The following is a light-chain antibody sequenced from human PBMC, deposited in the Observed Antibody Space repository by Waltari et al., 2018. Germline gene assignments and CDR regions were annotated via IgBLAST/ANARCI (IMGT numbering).Light chain of an antibody. CDR3: YSSDSTGLRV. V-gene: IGLV3-10*01. CDR1: ELPRKY. Sequence: SYELTQTPSVSVSPGPTARTTFSGHELPRKYAYWFQQKSGQAPRLVIYEETKRPSGIPERFSGSSSGTVATLTITGAQVDDEADYDCYSSDSTGLRVFGGGTTVVVL. J-gene: IGLJ1*01. CDR2: EET.